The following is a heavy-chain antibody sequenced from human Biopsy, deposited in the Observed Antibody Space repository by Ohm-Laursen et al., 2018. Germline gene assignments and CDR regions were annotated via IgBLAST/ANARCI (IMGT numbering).Heavy chain of an antibody. D-gene: IGHD1-1*01. Sequence: GASVKVSCKTCGYTFTSYGISWVRQAPGQGLEWMGWINTENGNTIYAQNLQGRVTMTADTSTSTAYMEVTSLRSDDTAVYYCARAKLEPVYYYYGMDVWGQGTTVTVSS. J-gene: IGHJ6*02. V-gene: IGHV1-18*01. CDR3: ARAKLEPVYYYYGMDV. CDR1: GYTFTSYG. CDR2: INTENGNT.